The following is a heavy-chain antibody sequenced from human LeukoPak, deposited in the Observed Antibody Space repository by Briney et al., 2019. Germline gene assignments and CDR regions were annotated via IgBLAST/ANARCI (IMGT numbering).Heavy chain of an antibody. Sequence: SETLSLTCTVSGGSVSSSSDYWDWIRQPPGKGLEWIGSLFYSGSTYNNPSLKSRVTISVDASKNQFSLKLSSVTAADTAVYYCARKTGGTRITYYGMDVWGQGTTVTVSS. CDR1: GGSVSSSSDY. J-gene: IGHJ6*02. CDR2: LFYSGST. V-gene: IGHV4-39*01. D-gene: IGHD2-8*02. CDR3: ARKTGGTRITYYGMDV.